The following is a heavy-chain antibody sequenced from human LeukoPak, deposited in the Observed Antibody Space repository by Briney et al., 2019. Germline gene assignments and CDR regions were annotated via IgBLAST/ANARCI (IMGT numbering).Heavy chain of an antibody. V-gene: IGHV3-33*01. CDR1: GFTFSHYG. D-gene: IGHD6-19*01. Sequence: GGSLRLSCAASGFTFSHYGMHWVRQTPGAGLEWVAVIWSDGSDKYYAKSVKGRFTISRDNAKNSLYLQMNSLRAEDTAVYYCARDAYSSGWYPHFGYWGQGTLVTVSS. CDR3: ARDAYSSGWYPHFGY. CDR2: IWSDGSDK. J-gene: IGHJ4*02.